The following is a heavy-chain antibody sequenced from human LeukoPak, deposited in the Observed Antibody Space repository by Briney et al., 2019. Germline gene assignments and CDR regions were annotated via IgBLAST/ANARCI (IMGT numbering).Heavy chain of an antibody. Sequence: GASVKVSCTASGYTFTGYYMHWVRQAPGQGLEWMGWINPNSGGTNYAQKFQGRVTMTRDTSISTAYMELSRLRSADTAVYYCARSPHILTGENFDYWGQGTLLTVSS. CDR2: INPNSGGT. V-gene: IGHV1-2*02. CDR1: GYTFTGYY. J-gene: IGHJ4*02. CDR3: ARSPHILTGENFDY. D-gene: IGHD3-9*01.